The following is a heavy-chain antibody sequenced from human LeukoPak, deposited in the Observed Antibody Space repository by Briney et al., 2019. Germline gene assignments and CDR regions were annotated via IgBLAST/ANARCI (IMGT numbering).Heavy chain of an antibody. Sequence: KPSETLSLTCTVSGGSISSSRYYWGWIRQPPGKGLEWIGSIHYSGSTYYNPSLKSRVTVSVDTSENQFSLKLSSVTAADTAVYYCARRHDILTGYYPGAFDIWGQGTMVTVSS. J-gene: IGHJ3*02. D-gene: IGHD3-9*01. V-gene: IGHV4-39*07. CDR1: GGSISSSRYY. CDR3: ARRHDILTGYYPGAFDI. CDR2: IHYSGST.